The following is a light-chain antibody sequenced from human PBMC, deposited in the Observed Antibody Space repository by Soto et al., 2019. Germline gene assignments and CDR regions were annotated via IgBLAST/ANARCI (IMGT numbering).Light chain of an antibody. V-gene: IGKV3-15*01. CDR2: GAS. CDR3: QQYFRWPPWT. Sequence: EVLVTQSPATLSVSPGEGVTLSCRASQSVSTDLAWYQQKPGQAPRLLIYGASIRAIGVPDRFSGSGSGTDFTFTNSSLQSEDSAIYYCQQYFRWPPWTFGQGTKVDIK. CDR1: QSVSTD. J-gene: IGKJ1*01.